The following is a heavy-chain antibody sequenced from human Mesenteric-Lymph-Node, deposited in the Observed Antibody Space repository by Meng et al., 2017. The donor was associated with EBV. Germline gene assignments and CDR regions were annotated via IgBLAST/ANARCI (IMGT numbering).Heavy chain of an antibody. CDR3: ARVGEADSGDYPNEDS. Sequence: QRPLQQWGAGLLKPSETLSLTCAVYGGSFSTFYWSWIRQPPGKGLEWIGEINHSGNTNYNPSLKSRVTISVDTSKNQFSLRLTSVTAADTAVYYCARVGEADSGDYPNEDSWGQGTLVTVSS. CDR1: GGSFSTFY. CDR2: INHSGNT. D-gene: IGHD4-17*01. V-gene: IGHV4-34*01. J-gene: IGHJ4*02.